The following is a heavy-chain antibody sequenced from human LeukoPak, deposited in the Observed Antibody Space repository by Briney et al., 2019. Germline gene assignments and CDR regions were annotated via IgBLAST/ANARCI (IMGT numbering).Heavy chain of an antibody. CDR1: GFTFSDYY. CDR2: ISSRTSDT. J-gene: IGHJ4*02. CDR3: TRVGSSGSVDY. D-gene: IGHD1-1*01. V-gene: IGHV3-11*06. Sequence: GGSLRLSCAASGFTFSDYYMSWIRQAPGKGLEWVSYISSRTSDTNYVDSVKSRFTISRDNAKNSLYLQMNSLRAEDTAVYYCTRVGSSGSVDYWGQGTLVTVSS.